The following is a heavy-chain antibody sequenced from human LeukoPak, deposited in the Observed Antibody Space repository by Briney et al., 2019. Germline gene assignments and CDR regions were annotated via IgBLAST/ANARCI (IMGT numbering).Heavy chain of an antibody. D-gene: IGHD3-16*01. CDR3: AREFGMGVILD. Sequence: SGGSLRLSCASSGITFSTYSMNWVRQAPGKGLEWVSSISSSSNYIYYADSVKGRFTISRDNAKNSLYLQMNSLRAEDTALYYCAREFGMGVILDWGQGTLVTVSS. CDR1: GITFSTYS. J-gene: IGHJ4*02. V-gene: IGHV3-21*01. CDR2: ISSSSNYI.